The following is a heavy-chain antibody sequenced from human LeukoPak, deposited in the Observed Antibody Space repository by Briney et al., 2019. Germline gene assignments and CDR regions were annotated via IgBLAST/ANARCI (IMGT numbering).Heavy chain of an antibody. CDR1: GFTFRTYS. CDR2: IKQDGSEK. J-gene: IGHJ4*02. CDR3: ARGFSSWFDY. Sequence: GGSLRLSCAASGFTFRTYSMSWVRQAPGKGLEWVANIKQDGSEKYYVDSVKGRFTISRDNAKNSLYLQMNSLRAEDTAVYYCARGFSSWFDYWGQGTLVTVSS. D-gene: IGHD6-13*01. V-gene: IGHV3-7*05.